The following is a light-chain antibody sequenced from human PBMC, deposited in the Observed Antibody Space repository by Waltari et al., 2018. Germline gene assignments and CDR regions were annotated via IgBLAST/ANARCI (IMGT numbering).Light chain of an antibody. CDR3: ASWDDSHYV. V-gene: IGLV1-47*01. J-gene: IGLJ1*01. Sequence: QSVLTQPPSASATPGQRVIISCSGSRSTLGSNYLYWYQQLPGTAPKRPIYRNNERPLGVSARFSASRSGTSASLVISGLRSEDEAVYYCASWDDSHYVFGPGTTVTVL. CDR2: RNN. CDR1: RSTLGSNY.